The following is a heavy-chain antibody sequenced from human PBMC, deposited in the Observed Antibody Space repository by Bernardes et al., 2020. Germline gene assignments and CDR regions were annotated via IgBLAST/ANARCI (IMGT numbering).Heavy chain of an antibody. V-gene: IGHV4-59*01. D-gene: IGHD2-21*01. CDR2: IYYSGST. J-gene: IGHJ6*02. CDR3: ARLFHYYYGMDG. CDR1: GGSISSYY. Sequence: SETLSLTCTVSGGSISSYYWSWIRQPPGKGLEWIGYIYYSGSTNYNPSLKSRVTISVDTSKNQFSLKLSSVTAADTAVYYCARLFHYYYGMDGWGQGTTVTVSS.